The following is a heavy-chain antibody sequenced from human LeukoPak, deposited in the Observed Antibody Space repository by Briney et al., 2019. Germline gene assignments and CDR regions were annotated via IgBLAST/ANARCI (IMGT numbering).Heavy chain of an antibody. V-gene: IGHV4-59*01. J-gene: IGHJ4*02. Sequence: GSLRLSCAASGFTFSSYAMSWVRQAPGKGLGWIGYIYYSGSTNYNPSLKSRVTISVDTSKDQFSLKLTSVTSAGTAVYYCAREGGPAMGTFYYWGQGTLVSVSS. CDR1: GFTFSSYA. D-gene: IGHD5-18*01. CDR2: IYYSGST. CDR3: AREGGPAMGTFYY.